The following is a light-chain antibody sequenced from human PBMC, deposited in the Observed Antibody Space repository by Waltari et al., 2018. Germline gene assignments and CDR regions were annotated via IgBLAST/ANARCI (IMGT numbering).Light chain of an antibody. CDR1: SDNIANNH. Sequence: NFMLTQPHSVSESAGKTVIISCTGSSDNIANNHVQWYQHRPGSAPVTLIYEDNQRASGVPDRFSGSIDSSSNSASLTISGLRTEDKAYYFCQSYYAYDVIFGGGTKLTVL. CDR2: EDN. J-gene: IGLJ2*01. CDR3: QSYYAYDVI. V-gene: IGLV6-57*02.